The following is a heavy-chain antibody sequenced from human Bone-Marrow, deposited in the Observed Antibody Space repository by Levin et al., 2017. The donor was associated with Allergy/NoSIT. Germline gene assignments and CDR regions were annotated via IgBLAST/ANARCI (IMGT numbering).Heavy chain of an antibody. Sequence: GESLKISCKGSGYSFTSYWIGWVRQMPGKGLEWMGIIYPGDSDTRYSPSFQGQVTISADKSISTTYLQWSSLTASDTAMYYCARLPSTYYYDSSGPAVPFDYWGQGPLVTVSS. CDR1: GYSFTSYW. D-gene: IGHD3-22*01. CDR2: IYPGDSDT. V-gene: IGHV5-51*01. CDR3: ARLPSTYYYDSSGPAVPFDY. J-gene: IGHJ4*02.